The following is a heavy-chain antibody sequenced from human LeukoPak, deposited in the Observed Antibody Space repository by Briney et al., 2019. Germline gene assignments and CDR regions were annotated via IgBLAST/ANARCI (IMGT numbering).Heavy chain of an antibody. J-gene: IGHJ4*02. CDR1: GYTFISYG. V-gene: IGHV1-18*01. Sequence: ASXKVSCKASGYTFISYGISWVGQAPGQGLEWMGWISGYNGITSYAQKLEGRVTMTTDTSTTTAYMELRSLRSDDTAVYYCARGDYSGSYYYFDYWGQGTLVTVSS. D-gene: IGHD1-26*01. CDR2: ISGYNGIT. CDR3: ARGDYSGSYYYFDY.